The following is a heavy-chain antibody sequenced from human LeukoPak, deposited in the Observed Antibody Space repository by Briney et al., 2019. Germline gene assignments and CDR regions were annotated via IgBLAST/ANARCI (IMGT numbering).Heavy chain of an antibody. V-gene: IGHV4-59*01. Sequence: PETLSLTCTVSGGSISSYYWSWIRQPPGKGLEWIGYIYYSGSTNYNPSLKSRVTVSVDTSKNQFSLKLSSVTAADTAVYYCARGQDYYGSGSLFDYWGQGTLVTVSS. D-gene: IGHD3-10*01. CDR3: ARGQDYYGSGSLFDY. CDR2: IYYSGST. J-gene: IGHJ4*02. CDR1: GGSISSYY.